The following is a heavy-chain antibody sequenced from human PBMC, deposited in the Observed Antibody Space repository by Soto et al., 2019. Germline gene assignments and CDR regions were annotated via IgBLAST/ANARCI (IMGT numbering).Heavy chain of an antibody. J-gene: IGHJ4*02. CDR1: GYTFSSYR. V-gene: IGHV1-18*01. CDR2: IHAYHGDT. Sequence: QVQLVQSGAEVKKPGASVKVSCKASGYTFSSYRISWVRQAPGQGPEWMGWIHAYHGDTKYAQKFQDRLIMTTDTATSTAYMELRSLTSDDTAVYYCARADYGDDDYWGQGTLVTVSS. D-gene: IGHD4-17*01. CDR3: ARADYGDDDY.